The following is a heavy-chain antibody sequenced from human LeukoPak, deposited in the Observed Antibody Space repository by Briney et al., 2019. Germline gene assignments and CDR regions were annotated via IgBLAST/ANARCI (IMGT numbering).Heavy chain of an antibody. Sequence: SETLSLTCTVSGGSISSYYWSWIRQPPGKGLEWIGYIYYSGSTNYNPSLKSRVTISVDTSKNQFSLKLSSVIAADTAVYYCARTTEGYCSSASCFGFSYSYYMDVWGKGTAVTISS. D-gene: IGHD2-2*01. CDR2: IYYSGST. V-gene: IGHV4-59*01. J-gene: IGHJ6*03. CDR3: ARTTEGYCSSASCFGFSYSYYMDV. CDR1: GGSISSYY.